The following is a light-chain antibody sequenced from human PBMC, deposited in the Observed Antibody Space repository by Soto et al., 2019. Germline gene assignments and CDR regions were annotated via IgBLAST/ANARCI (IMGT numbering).Light chain of an antibody. CDR2: DVS. V-gene: IGLV2-14*01. CDR3: SSYTSSSTLVV. CDR1: SSDVGDFNY. Sequence: QAVVTQPASVSGSPGQSITISCTGTSSDVGDFNYVSWYQQHPGKAPKLMIYDVSNRPSGVSNRFSGSKSGNTASLTISGLQADDEADYYCSSYTSSSTLVVFGGGTQLTVL. J-gene: IGLJ2*01.